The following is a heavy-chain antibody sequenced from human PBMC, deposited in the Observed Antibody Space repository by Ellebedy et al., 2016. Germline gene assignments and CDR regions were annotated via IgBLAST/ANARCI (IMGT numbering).Heavy chain of an antibody. CDR3: ARGNDDFWSGYAPGLLGY. CDR1: GYTFTSYG. J-gene: IGHJ4*02. V-gene: IGHV1-8*02. D-gene: IGHD3-3*01. CDR2: MNPNSGHT. Sequence: ASVKVSCXASGYTFTSYGISWVRQAPGQGLEWIGWMNPNSGHTGYAQKFQGRVTMTKNTSIRTVYMELSSLRSEDTAVYYCARGNDDFWSGYAPGLLGYWGQGTLVTVSS.